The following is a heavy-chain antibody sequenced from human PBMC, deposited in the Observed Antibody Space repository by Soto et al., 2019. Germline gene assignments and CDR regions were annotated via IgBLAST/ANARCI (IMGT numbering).Heavy chain of an antibody. D-gene: IGHD2-21*02. J-gene: IGHJ3*02. CDR3: GRTAKYAFDI. Sequence: QLQLQESGPGLVKPSETLSLTCTVSGGSISSSSYYWGWIRQPPGKGLEWIGNIYYSGTTYHNPSLKSLVTIPVDTSKNQFSLRLSSVTAADTAVYYCGRTAKYAFDIWGQGTMVTVSS. CDR2: IYYSGTT. CDR1: GGSISSSSYY. V-gene: IGHV4-39*01.